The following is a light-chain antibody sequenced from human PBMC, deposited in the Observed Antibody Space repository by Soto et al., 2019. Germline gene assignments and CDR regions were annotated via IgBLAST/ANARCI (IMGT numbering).Light chain of an antibody. CDR2: AAS. CDR1: QDVSSY. Sequence: DIQLTQSPSFLSASVGDRVTITCRASQDVSSYLAWYQQKPGKAPKLLIYAASTLQSGVPSRFSGSGSGTDFTLTINSLQPEDFATYYCQQFNSYPLTFGGGTKVEIK. CDR3: QQFNSYPLT. V-gene: IGKV1-9*01. J-gene: IGKJ4*01.